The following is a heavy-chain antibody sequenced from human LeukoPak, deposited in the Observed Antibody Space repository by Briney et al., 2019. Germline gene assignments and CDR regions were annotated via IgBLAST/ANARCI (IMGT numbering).Heavy chain of an antibody. CDR2: INSDGSWT. J-gene: IGHJ4*02. D-gene: IGHD2/OR15-2a*01. CDR1: GNYW. Sequence: GGSLRLSCAASGNYWMHWVRQAPGKGLVWVSHINSDGSWTSYADSVKGRFTISKDNAKNTVYLQMNSLRAEDTAVDYCVSFYETYWGRGTLVTVSS. V-gene: IGHV3-74*01. CDR3: VSFYETY.